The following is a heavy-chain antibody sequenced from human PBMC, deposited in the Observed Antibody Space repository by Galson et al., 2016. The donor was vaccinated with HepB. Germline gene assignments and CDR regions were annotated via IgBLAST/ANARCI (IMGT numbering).Heavy chain of an antibody. J-gene: IGHJ4*02. D-gene: IGHD4-11*01. CDR1: GFTFGDYA. Sequence: SLRLSCATSGFTFGDYAMSWFRQAPGKGLEWVGFNRSKTYGGTTEYAASVKSRFTISRDDSKSFAYLQMSSLNTGDTAVYYCARGTPDYRPYYFDYWGQGTLVTVSS. CDR2: NRSKTYGGTT. V-gene: IGHV3-49*03. CDR3: ARGTPDYRPYYFDY.